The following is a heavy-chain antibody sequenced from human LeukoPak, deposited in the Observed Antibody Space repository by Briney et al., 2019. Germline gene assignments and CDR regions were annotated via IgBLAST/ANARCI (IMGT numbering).Heavy chain of an antibody. Sequence: NPSETLSLTCTVSGGSISSYYWSWIRQPAGKGLEWIGRIYTSGSTNYNPSLKSRVTMSVDTSKNQFSLKLSSVTAPDTAVYYCASDGGGDFWSGYYLVYYWGQGTLVTVSS. CDR3: ASDGGGDFWSGYYLVYY. CDR2: IYTSGST. J-gene: IGHJ4*02. CDR1: GGSISSYY. V-gene: IGHV4-4*07. D-gene: IGHD3-3*01.